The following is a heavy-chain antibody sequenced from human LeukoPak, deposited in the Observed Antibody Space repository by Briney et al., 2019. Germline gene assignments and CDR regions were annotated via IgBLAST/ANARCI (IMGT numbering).Heavy chain of an antibody. D-gene: IGHD3-10*01. J-gene: IGHJ4*02. CDR3: ARGGSGALGSRRRYYFDY. CDR1: GGTFSSYA. Sequence: SVKVSCKASGGTFSSYAISWVRQAPGQGLEWMGRIIPILGIANYAQKFQGRVTITADKSTSTAYMELSSLRSEDTAVYYCARGGSGALGSRRRYYFDYWGQGTLVTVSS. V-gene: IGHV1-69*04. CDR2: IIPILGIA.